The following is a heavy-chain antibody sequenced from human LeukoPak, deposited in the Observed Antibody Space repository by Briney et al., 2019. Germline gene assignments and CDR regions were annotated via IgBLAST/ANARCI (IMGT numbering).Heavy chain of an antibody. CDR2: ISWNSGSI. Sequence: PGGSLRLSCAASGFTFSSYAMSWVRQAPGKGLEWVSGISWNSGSIGYADSVKGRFTISRDNAKNSLYLQMNSLRAEDTALYYCAKDIWDSSGSKGFDYWGQGTLVTVSS. J-gene: IGHJ4*02. CDR3: AKDIWDSSGSKGFDY. V-gene: IGHV3-9*01. CDR1: GFTFSSYA. D-gene: IGHD3-22*01.